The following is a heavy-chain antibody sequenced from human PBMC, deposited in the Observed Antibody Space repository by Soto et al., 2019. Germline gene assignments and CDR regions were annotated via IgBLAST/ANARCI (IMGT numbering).Heavy chain of an antibody. D-gene: IGHD6-19*01. J-gene: IGHJ6*02. CDR2: IKQDGSEK. Sequence: GGSLRLSCAASGFTFSSYWMSWVRQAPGKGLEWVANIKQDGSEKYYVDSVKGRFTISRDNAKNSLYLQMNSLRAEDTAVYYCARDSPVYSSGRSYYYGMDVWGHGTTVTVSS. V-gene: IGHV3-7*03. CDR3: ARDSPVYSSGRSYYYGMDV. CDR1: GFTFSSYW.